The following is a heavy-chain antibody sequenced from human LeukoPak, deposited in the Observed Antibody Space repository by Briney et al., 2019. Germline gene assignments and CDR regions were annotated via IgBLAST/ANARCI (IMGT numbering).Heavy chain of an antibody. Sequence: GDPLKISCKGSGYSFVTYWIGWVRQMPGKGLEWMAIIYPGDSHTRYSPSFQGQVTISADKSISTAYLQWSTLKASDTAMYYCARRGNTAIDYWGQGTLVTVSS. CDR2: IYPGDSHT. CDR1: GYSFVTYW. V-gene: IGHV5-51*01. CDR3: ARRGNTAIDY. J-gene: IGHJ4*02. D-gene: IGHD5-18*01.